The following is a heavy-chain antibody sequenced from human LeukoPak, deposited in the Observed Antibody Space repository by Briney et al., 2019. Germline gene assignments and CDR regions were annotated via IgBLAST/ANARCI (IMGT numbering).Heavy chain of an antibody. J-gene: IGHJ4*02. CDR2: ISGSSYT. CDR3: ARDIPQRGYNYGYDY. Sequence: GGSLRLSCAASGFTFSDYYMSWIPQAPGKGLEWVSYISGSSYTNYADSVKGRFTISRDNAKNSLYLQMNSLRAEDTAVYYCARDIPQRGYNYGYDYWGQGTLVTVSS. CDR1: GFTFSDYY. D-gene: IGHD5-18*01. V-gene: IGHV3-11*06.